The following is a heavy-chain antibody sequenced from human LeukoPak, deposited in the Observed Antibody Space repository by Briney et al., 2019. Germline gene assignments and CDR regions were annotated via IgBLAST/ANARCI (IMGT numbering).Heavy chain of an antibody. V-gene: IGHV4-34*01. J-gene: IGHJ4*02. CDR2: INHSGST. CDR3: ARSRSYFDY. Sequence: SETLSLTCAVYGGSFSGYYWSWIRQPPGKGLEWIGEINHSGSTNYNPSLKSRVTMSVDTYKNQLSLKLSSVTAADTAVYYCARSRSYFDYWGQGTLVTVSS. CDR1: GGSFSGYY.